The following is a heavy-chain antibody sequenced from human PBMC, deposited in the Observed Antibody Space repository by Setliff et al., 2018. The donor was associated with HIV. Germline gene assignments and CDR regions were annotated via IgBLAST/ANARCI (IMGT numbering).Heavy chain of an antibody. CDR2: ISDSGGAT. V-gene: IGHV3-23*01. Sequence: QPGGSLRLSCAASGFTFSHVWMSWVRQAPGKGLEWVSAISDSGGATYYENSVKGRFTISRDSSKNMVFLQMNSLRVEDTALYYCARGDVSTWYAFDLWGQGTMVTVSS. CDR1: GFTFSHVW. D-gene: IGHD6-13*01. CDR3: ARGDVSTWYAFDL. J-gene: IGHJ3*01.